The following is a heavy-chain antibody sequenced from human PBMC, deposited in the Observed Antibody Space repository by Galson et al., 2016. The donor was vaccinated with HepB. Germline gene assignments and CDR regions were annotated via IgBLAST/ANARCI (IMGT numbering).Heavy chain of an antibody. V-gene: IGHV3-23*01. J-gene: IGHJ4*02. CDR1: GFIFGTYS. CDR3: ANGRKSMTRY. D-gene: IGHD2-21*01. CDR2: ISVSGGAR. Sequence: SLRLSCAASGFIFGTYSMHWVRQAPGKGLQWVSGISVSGGARDYADSVKGRFTVSRDDSKNTVYLQMNSLRAEDTAIYYCANGRKSMTRYWGQGTLVTVSS.